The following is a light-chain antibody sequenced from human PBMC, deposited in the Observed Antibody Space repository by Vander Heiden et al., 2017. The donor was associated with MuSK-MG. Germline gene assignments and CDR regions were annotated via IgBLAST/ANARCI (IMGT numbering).Light chain of an antibody. J-gene: IGKJ2*01. Sequence: EIVLTQSPATLSLSPGERATLSCRASQSVSSYLAWYQQKPGQAPRLLIYDASNRATGIPARFSGSGSGTDFTLTISSLEPEDFAVYYCQQRSNWPPYTFGHETKLEIK. CDR2: DAS. V-gene: IGKV3-11*01. CDR3: QQRSNWPPYT. CDR1: QSVSSY.